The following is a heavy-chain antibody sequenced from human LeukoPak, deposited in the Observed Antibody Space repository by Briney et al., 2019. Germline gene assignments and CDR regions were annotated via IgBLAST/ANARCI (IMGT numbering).Heavy chain of an antibody. V-gene: IGHV4-59*01. CDR1: GFTFNNYW. CDR2: IYHSGST. J-gene: IGHJ4*02. D-gene: IGHD5-12*01. Sequence: GSLRLSCAASGFTFNNYWMNWVRQAPGKGLEWIGYIYHSGSTNYNPSLKSRVTISVDTSKNQFSLKLSSVTAADTAVYYCARGGGYASPIGYWGQGALVTVSS. CDR3: ARGGGYASPIGY.